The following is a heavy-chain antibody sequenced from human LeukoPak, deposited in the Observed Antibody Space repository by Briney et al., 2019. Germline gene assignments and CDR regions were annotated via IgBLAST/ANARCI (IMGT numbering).Heavy chain of an antibody. V-gene: IGHV3-48*03. CDR1: GFTFSSYE. Sequence: PGGSLRLSCAASGFTFSSYEMNWVRQAPGKGLEWVSYISSSGSTIYYADSVKGRFTISRDNAKNSLYLQMNSLRAEDTAVYYCARDRGGTGTTGAFDYWGQGTLVTVSS. CDR3: ARDRGGTGTTGAFDY. D-gene: IGHD1-1*01. J-gene: IGHJ4*02. CDR2: ISSSGSTI.